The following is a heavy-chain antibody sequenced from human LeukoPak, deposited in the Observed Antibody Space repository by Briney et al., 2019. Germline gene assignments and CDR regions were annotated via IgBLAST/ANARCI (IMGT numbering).Heavy chain of an antibody. J-gene: IGHJ4*02. D-gene: IGHD4-17*01. CDR3: AKDQADYGDYFDY. CDR1: GFTFRSYS. V-gene: IGHV3-23*01. CDR2: ISGSGGST. Sequence: GGSLRLSCAASGFTFRSYSMNWVRQAPGKGLEWVSAISGSGGSTYYADSVKGRFTISRDNSKNTLYLQMNSLRAEDTAVYYCAKDQADYGDYFDYWGQGTLVTVSS.